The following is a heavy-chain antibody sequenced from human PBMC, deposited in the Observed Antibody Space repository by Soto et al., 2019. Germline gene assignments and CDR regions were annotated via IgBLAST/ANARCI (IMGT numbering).Heavy chain of an antibody. CDR3: ARDRTFSSSRPLDY. V-gene: IGHV1-18*01. J-gene: IGHJ4*02. CDR1: GYTFTSYG. D-gene: IGHD6-6*01. Sequence: RASVKVSCKASGYTFTSYGISWVRQAPGQGLEWMGWISAYNGNTNYAQKLQGRVTVTTDTSTSTAYMELRSLRSDDTAVYYCARDRTFSSSRPLDYWGQGTLVTVSS. CDR2: ISAYNGNT.